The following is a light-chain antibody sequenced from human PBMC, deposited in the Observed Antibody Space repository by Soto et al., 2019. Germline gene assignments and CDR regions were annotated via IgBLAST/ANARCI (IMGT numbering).Light chain of an antibody. V-gene: IGKV3-20*01. J-gene: IGKJ4*01. Sequence: EIVLTQSPGTLSFSPGERATLSCRASHSVSSDNLAWYQQKPGQAPRLLIYGASHRATGIPDRIRGSGSGTEFTLTISILEPEDFAVYYCQQYGTSHLTFGGGTKVDIK. CDR3: QQYGTSHLT. CDR1: HSVSSDN. CDR2: GAS.